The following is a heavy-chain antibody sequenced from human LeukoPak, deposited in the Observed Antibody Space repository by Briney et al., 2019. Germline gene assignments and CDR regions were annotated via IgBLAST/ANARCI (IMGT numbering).Heavy chain of an antibody. CDR2: ISSSGSTI. J-gene: IGHJ3*02. CDR3: ARPRMDGAFDI. CDR1: GFTFSSYE. D-gene: IGHD3/OR15-3a*01. V-gene: IGHV3-48*03. Sequence: GGSLRLSCAASGFTFSSYEMNWVRQAPGKGLEWVSYISSSGSTIYYADSVKGRFTISRDNAKNSLYLQMISLRAEDTAVYYCARPRMDGAFDIWGQGTMVTVSS.